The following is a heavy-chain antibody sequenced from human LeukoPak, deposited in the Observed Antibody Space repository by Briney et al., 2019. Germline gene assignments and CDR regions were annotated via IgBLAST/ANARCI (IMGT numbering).Heavy chain of an antibody. D-gene: IGHD1-26*01. CDR2: FDLEDDEI. CDR1: GYSLTKLS. V-gene: IGHV1-24*01. CDR3: ATDNVVGADF. Sequence: ASVKVSCKVSGYSLTKLSLQWVRQAPGKGLEWMGGFDLEDDEIIYAQKFQGRVTMTEDTSTDTAYMELRSRRCEDAAVLLLATDNVVGADFGGQGTLVTVPS. J-gene: IGHJ4*02.